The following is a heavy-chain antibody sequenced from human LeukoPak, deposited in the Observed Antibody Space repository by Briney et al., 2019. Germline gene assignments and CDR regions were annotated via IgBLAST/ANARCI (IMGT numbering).Heavy chain of an antibody. Sequence: SVTLSLTCAVYGGSFSGYYWSWIRQPPGKGLEWIGEVNHSGSTNYNPPLKSRVTISVDTSKNQFSLKLSSVTAADTAVYYCARHPKAMTTVTTGFGFDYWGQGTLVTVSS. CDR2: VNHSGST. J-gene: IGHJ4*02. D-gene: IGHD4-17*01. CDR3: ARHPKAMTTVTTGFGFDY. CDR1: GGSFSGYY. V-gene: IGHV4-34*01.